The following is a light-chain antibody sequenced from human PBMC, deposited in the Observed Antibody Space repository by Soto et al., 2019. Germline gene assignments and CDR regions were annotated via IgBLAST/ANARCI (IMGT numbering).Light chain of an antibody. CDR1: QSVSSY. CDR3: QQGSNLWT. V-gene: IGKV3-11*01. CDR2: DAS. Sequence: EIVLTQSPATLSLSPGERATLSCRASQSVSSYLAWYQQKPGQAPRLLIYDASNRATGIPDRFSGSGSGTDFSLNVSSLEPEDFAVYYCQQGSNLWTFGQGTKVEIK. J-gene: IGKJ1*01.